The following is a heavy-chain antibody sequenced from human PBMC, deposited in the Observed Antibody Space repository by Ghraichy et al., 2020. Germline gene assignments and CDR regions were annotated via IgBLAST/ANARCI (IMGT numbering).Heavy chain of an antibody. V-gene: IGHV3-15*01. J-gene: IGHJ5*02. CDR2: IKSKTDGGAT. D-gene: IGHD6-25*01. CDR3: NGGSGSDH. Sequence: LSLTCAASGLTFTDAWLSWVRQAPGKRLEWVGLIKSKTDGGATAYGAPVKGRFTISRDDSKDTLYLQMNSLKSEDTAVYYCNGGSGSDHWGQGTLVTVSS. CDR1: GLTFTDAW.